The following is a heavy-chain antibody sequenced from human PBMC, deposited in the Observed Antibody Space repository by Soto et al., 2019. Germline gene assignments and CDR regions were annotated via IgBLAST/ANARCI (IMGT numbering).Heavy chain of an antibody. D-gene: IGHD6-6*01. CDR2: LSWNSGTI. CDR3: AKDTRTRIAGRLDS. CDR1: GFTFDDYA. Sequence: EVQLVESGGGLVQPGTSLRLSCAASGFTFDDYAMHWVRQAPGKGLEWVSGLSWNSGTIGYADSVKGRFTISRDNAKNSLYLQMNSLRAEDTALYYCAKDTRTRIAGRLDSWGQGTLVTVSS. V-gene: IGHV3-9*01. J-gene: IGHJ4*02.